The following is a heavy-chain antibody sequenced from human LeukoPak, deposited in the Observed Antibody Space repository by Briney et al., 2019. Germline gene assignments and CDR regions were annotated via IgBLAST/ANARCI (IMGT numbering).Heavy chain of an antibody. CDR2: IYTSGST. Sequence: PSETPSLTCTVSGGSISSGSYYWSWIRQPAGKGLEWIGRIYTSGSTNYNPSLKSRVTISVDTSKNQFSLKLSSVTAADTAVYYCARRGRNMVRGVTTKSTPNNWFDPWGQGTLVTVSS. CDR3: ARRGRNMVRGVTTKSTPNNWFDP. J-gene: IGHJ5*02. D-gene: IGHD3-10*01. V-gene: IGHV4-61*02. CDR1: GGSISSGSYY.